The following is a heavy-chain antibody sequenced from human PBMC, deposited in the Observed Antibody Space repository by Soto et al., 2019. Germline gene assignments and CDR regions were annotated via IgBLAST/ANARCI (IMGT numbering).Heavy chain of an antibody. V-gene: IGHV4-61*01. CDR1: RGSVSSDLFY. D-gene: IGHD3-10*01. J-gene: IGHJ5*01. Sequence: QVQLQESGPRLLRPSETLSLTCAVSRGSVSSDLFYWSWMRQPTGQGLEWIGYIYNPRSTNYNKSLKMRVTMSLDTPIKLFFLKLTSVTAADTAVYYCAREKRAGGWVDSWGKGILVTVSS. CDR2: IYNPRST. CDR3: AREKRAGGWVDS.